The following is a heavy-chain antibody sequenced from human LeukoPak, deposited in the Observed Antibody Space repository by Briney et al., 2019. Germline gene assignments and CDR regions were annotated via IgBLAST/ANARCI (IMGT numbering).Heavy chain of an antibody. D-gene: IGHD3-9*01. CDR2: IYYSGRT. CDR3: GRVDLYYYYMDV. V-gene: IGHV4-59*01. Sequence: SETLSLTCTVSGGSISSYYWSWIRQPPGKGLEWIGYIYYSGRTNYNPSLKSRVTISVDTSKNQFSLKLSSVTAADTAVYYCGRVDLYYYYMDVWGKGTTVTVSS. J-gene: IGHJ6*03. CDR1: GGSISSYY.